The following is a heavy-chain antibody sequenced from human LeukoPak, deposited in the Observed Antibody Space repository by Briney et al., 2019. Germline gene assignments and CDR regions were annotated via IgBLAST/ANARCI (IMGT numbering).Heavy chain of an antibody. V-gene: IGHV3-23*01. CDR1: GFTFSSYD. Sequence: QPGGSLRLSCAASGFTFSSYDMSWVRQAPGKGLEWVSGITYSSGYTYYADSVKGRLTISRDNSRNTLYLQRNSLRAEDTAVYYCAKDPSDLGGSGSNNYFDCWGQGTLVTVSS. CDR3: AKDPSDLGGSGSNNYFDC. D-gene: IGHD3-10*01. CDR2: ITYSSGYT. J-gene: IGHJ4*02.